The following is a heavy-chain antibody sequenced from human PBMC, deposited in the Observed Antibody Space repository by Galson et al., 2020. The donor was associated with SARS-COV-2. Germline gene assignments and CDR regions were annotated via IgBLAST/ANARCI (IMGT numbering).Heavy chain of an antibody. V-gene: IGHV1-18*04. CDR1: GYTFRSYG. D-gene: IGHD3-3*01. CDR2: ISPYNGEI. CDR3: ARVKSTTIVGVVDY. J-gene: IGHJ4*02. Sequence: ASVKVSCKASGYTFRSYGINWVRQAPGQGLEWMGWISPYNGEIKYAQKFQGRVTMTTDTSTSTAYMDLRSLRSDDTALYYCARVKSTTIVGVVDYRDQGSLVNVSS.